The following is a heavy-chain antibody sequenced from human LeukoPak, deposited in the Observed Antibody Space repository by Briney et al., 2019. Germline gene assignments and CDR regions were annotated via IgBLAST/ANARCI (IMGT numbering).Heavy chain of an antibody. V-gene: IGHV1-69*05. CDR3: ARDQVAYGGNLCWFDP. Sequence: SVKVSCKASVGTFSSYAISGVRQAPGQGREWMGGIVPIFGTANYTQKFQGRVTITTDESTSTAYMQLRSLRYEDTAVYYCARDQVAYGGNLCWFDPWGQGTLVTVSS. J-gene: IGHJ5*02. CDR2: IVPIFGTA. D-gene: IGHD4-23*01. CDR1: VGTFSSYA.